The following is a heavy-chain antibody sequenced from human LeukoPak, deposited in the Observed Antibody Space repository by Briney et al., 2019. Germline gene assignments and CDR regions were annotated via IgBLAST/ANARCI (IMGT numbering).Heavy chain of an antibody. D-gene: IGHD3-3*01. CDR3: AKNGQSGFSFDP. J-gene: IGHJ5*02. CDR2: GSESGGT. CDR1: GGSLNGHY. V-gene: IGHV4-34*01. Sequence: SETLSLTCAVYGGSLNGHYWSWIRQPPGKGLEWIGEGSESGGTKFNPSLKSRVTISADTSKNQFSLKLNSVTAADTAVYYCAKNGQSGFSFDPWGQGALVTVSS.